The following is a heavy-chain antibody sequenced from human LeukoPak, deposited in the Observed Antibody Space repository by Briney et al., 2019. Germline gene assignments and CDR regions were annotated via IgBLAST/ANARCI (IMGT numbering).Heavy chain of an antibody. J-gene: IGHJ4*02. Sequence: GRSLRLSCAASGFTFSSYAMHWVRQAPGKGLEWVAVISYDGSNKYYADSVKGRFTISRDNSKNTLYLQMNSLRAEDTAVYYCARAREDYWGQGTLVTVSS. D-gene: IGHD1-26*01. CDR1: GFTFSSYA. CDR3: ARAREDY. CDR2: ISYDGSNK. V-gene: IGHV3-30*04.